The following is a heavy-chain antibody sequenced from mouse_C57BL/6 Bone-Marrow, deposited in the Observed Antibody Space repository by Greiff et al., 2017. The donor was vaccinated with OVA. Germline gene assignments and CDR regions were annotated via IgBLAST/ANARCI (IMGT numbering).Heavy chain of an antibody. CDR1: GFTFSSYG. CDR2: ISSGGSYT. Sequence: EVQLVESGGDLVKPGGSLKLSCAASGFTFSSYGLSWVRQTPDKRLEWVATISSGGSYTYYPDSVKGRFTLSRDNAKNTLYLQMSSLKSEDPAMYYCARHGDYGSFFDYWGQGTTLTVSS. J-gene: IGHJ2*01. CDR3: ARHGDYGSFFDY. D-gene: IGHD1-1*01. V-gene: IGHV5-6*01.